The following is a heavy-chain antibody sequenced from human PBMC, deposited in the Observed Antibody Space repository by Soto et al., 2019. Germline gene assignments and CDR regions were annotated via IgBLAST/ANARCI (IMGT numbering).Heavy chain of an antibody. D-gene: IGHD2-15*01. Sequence: GGSLRLSCAASGFTFSSYTMHWVRQAPGKGLEWVSIISSDGSNKVYADSVKGRFTISRDNSKNTLFLQMNSLRAEDTAVYYCARGDIAVMVPARGAFDIWGLGTMVTVSS. J-gene: IGHJ3*02. CDR1: GFTFSSYT. V-gene: IGHV3-30-3*01. CDR3: ARGDIAVMVPARGAFDI. CDR2: ISSDGSNK.